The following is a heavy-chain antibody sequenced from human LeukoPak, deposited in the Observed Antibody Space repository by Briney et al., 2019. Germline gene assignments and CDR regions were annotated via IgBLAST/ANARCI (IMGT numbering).Heavy chain of an antibody. J-gene: IGHJ4*02. D-gene: IGHD3-3*01. CDR2: IFFSGST. Sequence: SETLSLTCTVSGGSVSFYYWSWIRQPPGKGLDWIGSIFFSGSTYYNPSLKSRVTISVDTSKNQFSLNLSSVTAADTAVYYCARSKYVYDFWSGYYYFDYWGQGTLVTVSS. V-gene: IGHV4-39*01. CDR1: GGSVSFYY. CDR3: ARSKYVYDFWSGYYYFDY.